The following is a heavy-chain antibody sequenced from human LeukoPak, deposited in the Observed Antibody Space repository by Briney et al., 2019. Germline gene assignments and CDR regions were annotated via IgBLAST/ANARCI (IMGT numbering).Heavy chain of an antibody. CDR2: IKQDGSAK. CDR1: GFTLSSYW. D-gene: IGHD2-2*01. V-gene: IGHV3-7*01. CDR3: ARVYQSTSGRAIDY. J-gene: IGHJ4*02. Sequence: GGSLRLSCVASGFTLSSYWMSWVRQAPGKGLEWVANIKQDGSAKDYVDSVKGRFTISRENAKNSLYLQMNSLRVDDTAIYYCARVYQSTSGRAIDYWGQGTLVTVSS.